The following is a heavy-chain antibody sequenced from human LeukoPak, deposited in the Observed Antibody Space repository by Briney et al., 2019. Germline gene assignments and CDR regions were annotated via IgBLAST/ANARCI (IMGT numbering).Heavy chain of an antibody. Sequence: GGSLRLSCAASGFTFSSYGMHWVRQAPGKGLEWVAVISYDGSNKYYADSVKGRFTISRDNSKNTLYLQMNSLRAEDTAVYYCAKEHGGTIAVAGTGSRYYYYYGMDVWGQGTTVTVSS. V-gene: IGHV3-30*18. CDR1: GFTFSSYG. J-gene: IGHJ6*02. CDR3: AKEHGGTIAVAGTGSRYYYYYGMDV. CDR2: ISYDGSNK. D-gene: IGHD6-19*01.